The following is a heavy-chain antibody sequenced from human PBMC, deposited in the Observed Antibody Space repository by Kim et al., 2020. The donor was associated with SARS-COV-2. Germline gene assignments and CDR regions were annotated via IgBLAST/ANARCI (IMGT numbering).Heavy chain of an antibody. V-gene: IGHV3-74*01. CDR2: INSDGSDT. Sequence: GGSLRLSCAASGFTFSSHWMHWVRHTPGKGLVWVSRINSDGSDTSYADSVTGRFTISRDNARNTLFLQMNSLTAADTAVYYCARNNWGIDYWGQGTRFTV. CDR1: GFTFSSHW. J-gene: IGHJ4*02. CDR3: ARNNWGIDY. D-gene: IGHD7-27*01.